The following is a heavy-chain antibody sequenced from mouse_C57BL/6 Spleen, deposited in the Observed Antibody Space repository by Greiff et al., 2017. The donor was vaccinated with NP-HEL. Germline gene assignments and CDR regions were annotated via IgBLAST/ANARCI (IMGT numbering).Heavy chain of an antibody. CDR3: AREGGWSPFAY. CDR2: IDPSDSET. CDR1: GYTFTSYW. Sequence: QVQLQQSGAELVRPGSSVKLSCKASGYTFTSYWMHWVKQRPIQGLEWIGNIDPSDSETHYNQKFKDKATLTVDKSSSTAYMQLSSLTSEDSAVYYCAREGGWSPFAYWGQGTLVTVSA. D-gene: IGHD2-3*01. J-gene: IGHJ3*01. V-gene: IGHV1-52*01.